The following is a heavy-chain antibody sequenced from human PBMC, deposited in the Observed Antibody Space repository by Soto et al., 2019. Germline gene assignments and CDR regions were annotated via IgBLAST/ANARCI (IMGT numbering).Heavy chain of an antibody. D-gene: IGHD5-18*01. J-gene: IGHJ4*02. Sequence: PGGSLRLSCAASGFTFSTYAMHWVRQAPGKGLEWVALISYDGSSKYYADSVKGRFTISRDNSKNTLYLQMNSLRAEDTAVYYCAREGIQLWSFDYWGQGTLVTVSS. CDR2: ISYDGSSK. V-gene: IGHV3-30-3*01. CDR3: AREGIQLWSFDY. CDR1: GFTFSTYA.